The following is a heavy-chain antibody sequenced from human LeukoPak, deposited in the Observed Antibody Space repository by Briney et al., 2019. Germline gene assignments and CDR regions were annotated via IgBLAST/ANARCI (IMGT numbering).Heavy chain of an antibody. CDR3: ARVDITIFGVVTSYDILTAAFDI. CDR2: INPNSGGT. D-gene: IGHD3-3*01. J-gene: IGHJ3*02. V-gene: IGHV1-2*02. Sequence: ASVKVSCKASGYTFTGYYMHWVRQAPGQGLEWMGWINPNSGGTNYAQKFQGRVTMTRDTSISTAYMELSRLRSDDTAVYYCARVDITIFGVVTSYDILTAAFDIWGQGTMVTVSS. CDR1: GYTFTGYY.